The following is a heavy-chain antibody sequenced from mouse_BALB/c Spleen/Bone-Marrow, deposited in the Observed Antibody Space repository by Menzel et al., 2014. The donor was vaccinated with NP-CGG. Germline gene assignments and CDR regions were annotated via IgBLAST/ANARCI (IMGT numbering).Heavy chain of an antibody. J-gene: IGHJ4*01. Sequence: VQLQQSGAELVKPGASVKLSCTASGFNIKDTYMHWVKQRPEQGLEWIGRIDPANGNTKYDPKFQGKVTITTDTSSNTAYLQVSSLTSEDTAVYYCASATTATYYAMDYWGQGTSVTVSS. CDR2: IDPANGNT. D-gene: IGHD1-2*01. CDR3: ASATTATYYAMDY. CDR1: GFNIKDTY. V-gene: IGHV14-3*02.